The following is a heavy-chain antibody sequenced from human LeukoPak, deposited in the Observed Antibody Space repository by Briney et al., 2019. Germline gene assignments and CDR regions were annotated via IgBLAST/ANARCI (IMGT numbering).Heavy chain of an antibody. CDR2: ISSSGKTI. CDR1: GFTFSSYS. CDR3: ARGADYGVY. V-gene: IGHV3-48*04. J-gene: IGHJ4*02. Sequence: PGGSLRLSCAASGFTFSSYSMNWVRQAPGKGLEWVSYISSSGKTIYYADSVKGRFTISRDNAKNSMYLQMNSLRAEDTGVYYCARGADYGVYWGQGTVVIVS.